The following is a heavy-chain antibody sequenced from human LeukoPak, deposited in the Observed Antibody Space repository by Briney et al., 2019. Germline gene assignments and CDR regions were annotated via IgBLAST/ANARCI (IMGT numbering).Heavy chain of an antibody. D-gene: IGHD3-9*01. Sequence: GGSLRLSCAASGFTVSSNYMSWVRQAPGKGLAWVSVIYSGGSTYYADSVKGRFTISRDNSKNTLYLQMNSLRAEDTAVYYCARDHDLYYDIAMDVWGQGTTVTVSS. V-gene: IGHV3-66*01. J-gene: IGHJ6*02. CDR1: GFTVSSNY. CDR3: ARDHDLYYDIAMDV. CDR2: IYSGGST.